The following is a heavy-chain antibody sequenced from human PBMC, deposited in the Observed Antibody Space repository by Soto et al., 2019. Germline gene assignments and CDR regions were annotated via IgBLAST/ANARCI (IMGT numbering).Heavy chain of an antibody. V-gene: IGHV3-30*03. CDR1: GFTFSSYG. D-gene: IGHD5-12*01. J-gene: IGHJ6*03. Sequence: GGSLRLSCAASGFTFSSYGMHWVRQAPGKGLEWVAVISYDGSNKYYADSVKGRFTISRDNSKNTLYLQMNSLRAEDTAVYYCEVDIVATITNYMDVWGKGTTVTVSS. CDR3: EVDIVATITNYMDV. CDR2: ISYDGSNK.